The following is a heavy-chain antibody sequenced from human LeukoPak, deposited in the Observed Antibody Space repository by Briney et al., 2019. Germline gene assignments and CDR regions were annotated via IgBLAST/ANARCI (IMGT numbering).Heavy chain of an antibody. V-gene: IGHV1-69*05. D-gene: IGHD5-18*01. CDR1: GGTFASYA. CDR2: IIPIFGTV. CDR3: ARVSTEVDTAMAVFDY. J-gene: IGHJ4*02. Sequence: SVKVSCKASGGTFASYAVSWVRQAPGQGLEWMGRIIPIFGTVNYAQKFQGRVTMTTDESTSTAYMELSSLRSEDTAVCYCARVSTEVDTAMAVFDYWGQGTLVTVSS.